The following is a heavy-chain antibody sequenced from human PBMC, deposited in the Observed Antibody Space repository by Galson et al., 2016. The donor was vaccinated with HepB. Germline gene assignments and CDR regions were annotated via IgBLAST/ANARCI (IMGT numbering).Heavy chain of an antibody. CDR3: AKGSSGGYNSEYFFDY. Sequence: SLRLSCAASGFTFSSYAMSWVRQAPGKGLEWVSTISGNSANRYYADSVKGRFTISRDNSKSTLYLQVTSLGAEDTAVYYCAKGSSGGYNSEYFFDYWGQGALVTVSS. CDR2: ISGNSANR. D-gene: IGHD5-24*01. CDR1: GFTFSSYA. J-gene: IGHJ4*02. V-gene: IGHV3-23*01.